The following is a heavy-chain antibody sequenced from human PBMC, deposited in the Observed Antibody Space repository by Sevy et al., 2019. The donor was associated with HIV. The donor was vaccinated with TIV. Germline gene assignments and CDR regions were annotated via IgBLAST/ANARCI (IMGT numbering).Heavy chain of an antibody. D-gene: IGHD3-22*01. V-gene: IGHV1-18*01. CDR3: ARGQNYYDSSGYPLDY. CDR2: ISAYNGNT. Sequence: ASVKVSCKASGYTFTSYGISWVRQAPGQGLEWMGWISAYNGNTNYAQKLQGRVTMTTDTSTSTAYMELRSLRSDDTAVYYCARGQNYYDSSGYPLDYWGQRTLVTDSS. CDR1: GYTFTSYG. J-gene: IGHJ4*02.